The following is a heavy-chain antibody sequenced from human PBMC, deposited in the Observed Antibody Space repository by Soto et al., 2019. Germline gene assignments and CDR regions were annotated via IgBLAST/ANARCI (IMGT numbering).Heavy chain of an antibody. J-gene: IGHJ4*02. D-gene: IGHD3-22*01. Sequence: GASVKVSCKASGYTFTSYYMHWVRQAPGQGLEWMGIINPSGGSTSYAQKFQGRVTMTRDTSSSTVYMELSSLRSEDTAVYYCARAYYDSSGSHGLDYWGQGTLVTVSS. CDR2: INPSGGST. CDR3: ARAYYDSSGSHGLDY. V-gene: IGHV1-46*01. CDR1: GYTFTSYY.